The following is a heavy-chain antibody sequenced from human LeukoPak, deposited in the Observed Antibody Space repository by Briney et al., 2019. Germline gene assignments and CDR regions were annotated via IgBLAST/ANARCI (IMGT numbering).Heavy chain of an antibody. V-gene: IGHV1-2*02. CDR2: INPNTGET. J-gene: IGHJ5*02. Sequence: ASVKVSCKASGNTFTGNFMHWLRQAPGQGIEWMGWINPNTGETNYAQNFQDRVTMTRDTSITTVYMELSRLTSGDTAVYYCARGRIIAVPGTDWFDPWGQGTLVTVSS. CDR1: GNTFTGNF. D-gene: IGHD6-19*01. CDR3: ARGRIIAVPGTDWFDP.